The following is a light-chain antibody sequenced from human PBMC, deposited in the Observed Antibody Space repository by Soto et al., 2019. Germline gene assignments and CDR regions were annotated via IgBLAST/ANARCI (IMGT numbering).Light chain of an antibody. Sequence: EIVLTQSPGTLSLSPGERATLSCRASQSVSSSYLAWSQKKPGQAPRLLFYGASSRATGIPDRLSGSGSGTDFTLTISSLEPEDFAVYYCQQYGSSPPLTFGGGTKVEIK. V-gene: IGKV3-20*01. CDR3: QQYGSSPPLT. CDR1: QSVSSSY. CDR2: GAS. J-gene: IGKJ4*01.